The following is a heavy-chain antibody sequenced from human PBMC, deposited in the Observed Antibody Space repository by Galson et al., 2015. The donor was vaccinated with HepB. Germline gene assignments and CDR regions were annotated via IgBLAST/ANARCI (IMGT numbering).Heavy chain of an antibody. V-gene: IGHV3-9*01. J-gene: IGHJ6*03. CDR1: GFTFDDYA. Sequence: SLRLSCAAYGFTFDDYAMHWVRRAPGKGLEWVSTISWNSGSIDYAEYVKGRFTNSRDNAKNSLYLQMNSLRPEDTAFYYCAKDRQWFRELFLMDVWGKGTTVTVSS. CDR3: AKDRQWFRELFLMDV. D-gene: IGHD3-10*01. CDR2: ISWNSGSI.